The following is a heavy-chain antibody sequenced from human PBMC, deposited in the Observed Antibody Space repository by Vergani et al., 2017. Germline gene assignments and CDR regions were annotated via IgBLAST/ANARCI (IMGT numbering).Heavy chain of an antibody. CDR3: AKTHDLSSLYSSYNWFDP. CDR2: IYAGDSDV. V-gene: IGHV5-51*03. Sequence: EVQLVQSGAEVKKPGESLKISCQGSGYSITNYWIAWVRQRPGKALEWMGIIYAGDSDVRYSPSFQGQVTMSVDKSLSTAYLQWSSLKASDTATYYCAKTHDLSSLYSSYNWFDPWGQGTQVTVSS. J-gene: IGHJ5*02. CDR1: GYSITNYW. D-gene: IGHD3-3*01.